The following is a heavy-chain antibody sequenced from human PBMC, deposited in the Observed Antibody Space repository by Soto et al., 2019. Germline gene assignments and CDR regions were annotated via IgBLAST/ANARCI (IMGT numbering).Heavy chain of an antibody. Sequence: SETLSLTCSVSGGSISSYYWSWIRQSPGKGLEWIGHVYYSGNSNYNPSLNSRVTMSVDTSNNQFSLRLSSVTAADTAVYYCAKIEADVRWYGAGYFYGLDVWGQGTTVTVSS. CDR2: VYYSGNS. V-gene: IGHV4-59*01. J-gene: IGHJ6*02. CDR3: AKIEADVRWYGAGYFYGLDV. CDR1: GGSISSYY. D-gene: IGHD6-13*01.